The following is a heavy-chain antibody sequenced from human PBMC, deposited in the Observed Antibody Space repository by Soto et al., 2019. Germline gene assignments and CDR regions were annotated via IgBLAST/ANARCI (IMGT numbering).Heavy chain of an antibody. CDR3: ARDLGGDSSGYYISRGAFDI. CDR1: GYTFTSYY. D-gene: IGHD3-22*01. Sequence: GASVKVSCKASGYTFTSYYMRWVRQAPGQGLEWMGIINPSGGSTSYAQKFQGRVTMTRDTSTSTVYMELSSLRSEDTAVYYCARDLGGDSSGYYISRGAFDIWGQGTMVTVSS. J-gene: IGHJ3*02. CDR2: INPSGGST. V-gene: IGHV1-46*01.